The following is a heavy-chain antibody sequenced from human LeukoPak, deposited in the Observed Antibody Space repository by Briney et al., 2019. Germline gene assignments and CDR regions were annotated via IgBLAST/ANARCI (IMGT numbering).Heavy chain of an antibody. CDR3: ARKPVSSISGWSNDY. CDR1: GYTFTSYG. Sequence: ASVKVSCKASGYTFTSYGISWVRQAPGQGLEWMGWISAYNGNTNYAQKLQGRVTMTTDTSTSTAYMELRSLRSDDTAVYYCARKPVSSISGWSNDYWGQGTQVTVSS. D-gene: IGHD6-19*01. V-gene: IGHV1-18*01. J-gene: IGHJ4*02. CDR2: ISAYNGNT.